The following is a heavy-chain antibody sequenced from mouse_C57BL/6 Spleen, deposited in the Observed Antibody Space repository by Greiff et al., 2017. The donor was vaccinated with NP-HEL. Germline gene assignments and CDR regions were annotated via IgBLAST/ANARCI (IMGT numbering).Heavy chain of an antibody. V-gene: IGHV1-52*01. CDR3: ARAYITTVGRGYFDV. Sequence: VQLQQPGAELVRPGSSVKLSCKASGYTFTSYWMHWVKQRPIQGLEWIGNIDPSDSETHYNQKFKDKATLTVDKSSSTAYMQLSSLTSEDSAVYYCARAYITTVGRGYFDVWGTGTTVTVSS. CDR2: IDPSDSET. J-gene: IGHJ1*03. D-gene: IGHD1-1*01. CDR1: GYTFTSYW.